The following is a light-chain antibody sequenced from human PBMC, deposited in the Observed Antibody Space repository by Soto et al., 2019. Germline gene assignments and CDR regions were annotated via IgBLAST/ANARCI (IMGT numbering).Light chain of an antibody. Sequence: EIVLTQSPGTLSLSPGERATLSCRASQSVSSSFLAWYQQKPGQAPRLLIYGASSRATGIPDRFSGSGSGTDFTLTINRLEPEDFAVYYCQQYDSSPPGYTFGQGTKLEIK. CDR1: QSVSSSF. V-gene: IGKV3-20*01. CDR2: GAS. CDR3: QQYDSSPPGYT. J-gene: IGKJ2*01.